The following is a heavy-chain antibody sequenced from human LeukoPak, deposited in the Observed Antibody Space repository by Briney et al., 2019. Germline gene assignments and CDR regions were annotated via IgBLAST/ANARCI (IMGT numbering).Heavy chain of an antibody. CDR3: ARIPRIVGATGRTFDY. D-gene: IGHD1-26*01. Sequence: SETLSLTCTVSGGSISSGSYYWSWIRQPPGKGLEWIGEINHSGSTNYNPSHKSRVTISVDTSKNQFSLKLSSVTAADTAVYYCARIPRIVGATGRTFDYWGQGTLVTVSS. V-gene: IGHV4-39*07. J-gene: IGHJ4*02. CDR1: GGSISSGSYY. CDR2: INHSGST.